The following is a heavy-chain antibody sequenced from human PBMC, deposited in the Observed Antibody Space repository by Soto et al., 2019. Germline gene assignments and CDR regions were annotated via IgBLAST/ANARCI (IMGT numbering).Heavy chain of an antibody. J-gene: IGHJ6*02. CDR3: ARERARVAAAGTSVAYNYGMDV. Sequence: GSVQVSCKASGYTFTSYYMHWVRQAPGQGLEWMGIINPSGGSTSYAQKFQGRVTMTRDTSTSTVYMELSSLRSEDTAVYYCARERARVAAAGTSVAYNYGMDVWGQGTTVTVSS. CDR2: INPSGGST. V-gene: IGHV1-46*01. D-gene: IGHD6-13*01. CDR1: GYTFTSYY.